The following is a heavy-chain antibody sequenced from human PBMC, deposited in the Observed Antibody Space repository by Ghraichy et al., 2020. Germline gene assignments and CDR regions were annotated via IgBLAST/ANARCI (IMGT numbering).Heavy chain of an antibody. J-gene: IGHJ4*02. V-gene: IGHV4-59*01. CDR1: GGSISSYY. D-gene: IGHD4-17*01. Sequence: SETLSLTCTVSGGSISSYYWSWIRQPPGKGLEWIGYIYYSGSTNYNPSLKSRVTISVDTSKNQFSLKLSSVTAADTAVYYCAREPYGDYFDYWGQGTLVTVSS. CDR2: IYYSGST. CDR3: AREPYGDYFDY.